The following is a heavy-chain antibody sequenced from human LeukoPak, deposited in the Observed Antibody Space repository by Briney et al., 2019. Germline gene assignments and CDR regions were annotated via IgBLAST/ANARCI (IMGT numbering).Heavy chain of an antibody. CDR3: ASSIVYCSSTSCYFN. D-gene: IGHD2-2*01. Sequence: TSVKVSCKASGYTFTGYFMHWVRQAPGQGLDWMGWINPNSGGTNYAQKFQGRVTMTRDTSISTAYMELSRLRSDDTAVYYCASSIVYCSSTSCYFNWGQGTLVTVSS. CDR1: GYTFTGYF. V-gene: IGHV1-2*02. J-gene: IGHJ4*02. CDR2: INPNSGGT.